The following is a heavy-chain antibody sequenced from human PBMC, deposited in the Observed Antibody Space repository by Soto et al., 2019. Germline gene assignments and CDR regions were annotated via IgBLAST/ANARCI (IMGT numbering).Heavy chain of an antibody. CDR3: VRAPTFFDI. Sequence: HVQLVQSGAEVKRPGASVKVSCKASGFPFTSFFIHWVRQAPGQGLEWMGVINPSRGSANYAQKFQGSLTLTTDTSSRTVYMDLSSLKSEDTALYYCVRAPTFFDIWGQGTLVTVSS. V-gene: IGHV1-46*01. CDR2: INPSRGSA. J-gene: IGHJ4*02. CDR1: GFPFTSFF.